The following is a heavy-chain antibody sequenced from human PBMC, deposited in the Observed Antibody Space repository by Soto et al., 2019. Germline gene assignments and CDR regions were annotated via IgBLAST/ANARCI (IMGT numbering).Heavy chain of an antibody. CDR3: ARDIISGKSFDF. J-gene: IGHJ4*02. Sequence: SQTLSLTCAISGDSITRNSATWNWIRQSPSRGLEWLGRTYYRSRWYNNYAESVRSRISINPDASKNQFSLQLKSMTPEDTAVYYCARDIISGKSFDFWGQGNLVTVSS. V-gene: IGHV6-1*01. CDR1: GDSITRNSAT. D-gene: IGHD6-25*01. CDR2: TYYRSRWYN.